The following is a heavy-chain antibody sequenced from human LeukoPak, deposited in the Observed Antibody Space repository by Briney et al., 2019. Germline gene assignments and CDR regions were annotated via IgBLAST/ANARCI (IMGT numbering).Heavy chain of an antibody. D-gene: IGHD2-15*01. V-gene: IGHV3-11*03. CDR1: GFTFSDYY. J-gene: IGHJ4*02. Sequence: GGSLRLSCAASGFTFSDYYMSWVRQAPGKGLEWVSYISSTSTYTNYADSVKGRFTISRDNAKNSLYLQMNSLRAEDTAVYYCANIPEEVVAATGTGHFDYWGQGTLVTVSS. CDR3: ANIPEEVVAATGTGHFDY. CDR2: ISSTSTYT.